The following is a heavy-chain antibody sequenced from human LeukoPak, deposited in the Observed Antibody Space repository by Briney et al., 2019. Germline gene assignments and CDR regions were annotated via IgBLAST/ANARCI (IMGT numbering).Heavy chain of an antibody. V-gene: IGHV1-69*05. CDR1: GYTLTELS. Sequence: SVKVSCKVSGYTLTELSMHWVRQAPGQGLEWMGGIIPIFGTANYAQKFQGRVTITTDESTSTAYMELSSLRSEDTAVYYCARGRGRDYDFWSGYPNFDYWGQGTLVTVSS. CDR2: IIPIFGTA. CDR3: ARGRGRDYDFWSGYPNFDY. J-gene: IGHJ4*02. D-gene: IGHD3-3*01.